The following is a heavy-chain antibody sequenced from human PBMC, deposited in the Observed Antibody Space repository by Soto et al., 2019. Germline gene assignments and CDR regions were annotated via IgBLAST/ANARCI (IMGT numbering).Heavy chain of an antibody. J-gene: IGHJ6*02. CDR2: INPSGGST. D-gene: IGHD1-26*01. CDR1: GYTFTSYY. Sequence: GASVKVSCKASGYTFTSYYMHWVRQAPGQGLEWMGIINPSGGSTSYAQKFQGRVTMTRDTSTSTVYMELSSLRSEDTAVYYCARDLGATGQEDYYYYGMDVWGQGTTVTVSS. CDR3: ARDLGATGQEDYYYYGMDV. V-gene: IGHV1-46*01.